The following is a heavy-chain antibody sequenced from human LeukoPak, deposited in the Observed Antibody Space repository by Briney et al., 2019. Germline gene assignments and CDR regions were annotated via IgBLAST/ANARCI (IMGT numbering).Heavy chain of an antibody. V-gene: IGHV4-39*01. CDR1: GGSVSSDTYY. CDR2: IYYSKNT. CDR3: VSPRGFSYGYFDY. D-gene: IGHD5-18*01. J-gene: IGHJ4*02. Sequence: SETLSLTCIVSGGSVSSDTYYWSWIRQPPGKGLEWIGSIYYSKNTYYNPSLKSRVTISADTSKNQFSLTLGSVSATDTAVYYCVSPRGFSYGYFDYWGQGTLVTVSS.